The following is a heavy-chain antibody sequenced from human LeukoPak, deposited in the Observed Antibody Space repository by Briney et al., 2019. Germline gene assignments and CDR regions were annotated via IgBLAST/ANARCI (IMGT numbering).Heavy chain of an antibody. V-gene: IGHV3-9*01. D-gene: IGHD1-26*01. Sequence: QPGGSLRLSCAASGFTFDDYAMHWVRQAPGKGPEWVSGISWNSGSIGYADSVKGRFTISRDNAKNSLYLQMNSLRAEDTALYYCAKGRHSGSYSGFDYWGQGTLVTVSS. CDR1: GFTFDDYA. CDR2: ISWNSGSI. CDR3: AKGRHSGSYSGFDY. J-gene: IGHJ4*02.